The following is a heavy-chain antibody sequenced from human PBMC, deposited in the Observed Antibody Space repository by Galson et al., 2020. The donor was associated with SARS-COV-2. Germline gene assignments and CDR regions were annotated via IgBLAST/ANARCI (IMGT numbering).Heavy chain of an antibody. CDR3: ATDGSGF. CDR2: VSSGNIHI. V-gene: IGHV3-21*01. Sequence: GESLKISCAASGFTFSTYIMHWVRQAPGKGLEWVSSVSSGNIHIYYADSVKGRFTISRDNAKNSLYLQMNSLRAEDTAVYYCATDGSGFWGQGTPVTVSS. CDR1: GFTFSTYI. J-gene: IGHJ4*01. D-gene: IGHD6-19*01.